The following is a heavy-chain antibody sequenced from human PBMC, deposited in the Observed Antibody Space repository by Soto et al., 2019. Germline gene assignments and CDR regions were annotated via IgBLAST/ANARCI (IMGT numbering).Heavy chain of an antibody. D-gene: IGHD3-3*01. CDR3: ARKKRFLEWLSSHKNAFDI. V-gene: IGHV3-7*01. CDR2: IKQDGSEK. CDR1: GFTFSSYW. Sequence: GGSLRLSCAASGFTFSSYWMSWVRQAPGKGLEWVANIKQDGSEKYYVDSVKGRFTISRDNAKNSLYLQMNSLRTEDTAVYYCARKKRFLEWLSSHKNAFDIWGQGTMVTVSS. J-gene: IGHJ3*02.